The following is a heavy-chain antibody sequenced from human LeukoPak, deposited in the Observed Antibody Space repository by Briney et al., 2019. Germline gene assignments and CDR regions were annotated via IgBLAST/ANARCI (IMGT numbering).Heavy chain of an antibody. J-gene: IGHJ3*02. CDR3: ARGSSASGYLDAFDI. Sequence: SVKVSCKASGGTFSSYAISWVRQAPGQGLEWMGRIIPILGIANYAQKFQGRVTITADKSTSTAYMELSSLRSEDTAVYYCARGSSASGYLDAFDIWGQGTMVTVSS. CDR2: IIPILGIA. D-gene: IGHD3-3*01. CDR1: GGTFSSYA. V-gene: IGHV1-69*04.